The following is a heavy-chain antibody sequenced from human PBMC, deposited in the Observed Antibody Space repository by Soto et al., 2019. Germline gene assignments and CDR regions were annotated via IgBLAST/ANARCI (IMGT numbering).Heavy chain of an antibody. D-gene: IGHD5-12*01. V-gene: IGHV4-34*01. CDR3: ARWGSGYDAGAFDI. CDR1: GGSFSGYY. J-gene: IGHJ3*02. Sequence: SETLSLTCAVYGGSFSGYYWSWIRQPPGKGLEWIGEINHSGSTNYNPSLKSRVTISVDTSKNQFSLKLSSVTAADTAVYYCARWGSGYDAGAFDIWGQGTMVTVSS. CDR2: INHSGST.